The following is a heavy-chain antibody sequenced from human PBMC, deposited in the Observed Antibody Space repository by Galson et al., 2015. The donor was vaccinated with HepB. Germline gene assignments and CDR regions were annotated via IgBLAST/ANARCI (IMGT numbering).Heavy chain of an antibody. D-gene: IGHD4-17*01. V-gene: IGHV3-23*01. Sequence: SLRLSCAASGFTFSSYAMSWVRQAPGKGLEWVSTLSGSGGSTYYADSVKGRFTISRDNSKNTLYLQMNSLRAEDTAVYYCAKDITPLYGDYGQGTFDYWGQGTLVTVSS. CDR1: GFTFSSYA. J-gene: IGHJ4*02. CDR2: LSGSGGST. CDR3: AKDITPLYGDYGQGTFDY.